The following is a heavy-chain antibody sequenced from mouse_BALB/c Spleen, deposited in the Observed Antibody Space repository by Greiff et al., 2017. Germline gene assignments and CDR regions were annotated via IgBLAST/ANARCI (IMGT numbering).Heavy chain of an antibody. Sequence: VQRVESGPGLVAPSQSLSITCTVSGFSLTSYGVHWVRQPPGKGLEWLGVIWAGGSTNYNSALMSRLSISKDNSKSQVFLKMNSLQTDDTAMYYCARVDYGYDGYAMDYWGQGTSVTVSS. J-gene: IGHJ4*01. D-gene: IGHD2-2*01. CDR3: ARVDYGYDGYAMDY. V-gene: IGHV2-9*02. CDR2: IWAGGST. CDR1: GFSLTSYG.